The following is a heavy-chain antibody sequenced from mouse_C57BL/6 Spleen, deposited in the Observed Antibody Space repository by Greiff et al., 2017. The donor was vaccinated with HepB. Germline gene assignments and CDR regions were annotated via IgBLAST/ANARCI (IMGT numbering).Heavy chain of an antibody. CDR2: IYPGDGDT. V-gene: IGHV1-82*01. CDR1: GYAFSSSW. J-gene: IGHJ2*01. D-gene: IGHD1-1*01. CDR3: ARSFYYYGSSYYFDY. Sequence: VQLQQSGPELVKPGASVKISCKASGYAFSSSWMNWVKQRPGKGLEWIGRIYPGDGDTNYNGKVKGKATLTADKSSSTAYMQLSSLTSEDSAVYFCARSFYYYGSSYYFDYWGQGTTLTVSS.